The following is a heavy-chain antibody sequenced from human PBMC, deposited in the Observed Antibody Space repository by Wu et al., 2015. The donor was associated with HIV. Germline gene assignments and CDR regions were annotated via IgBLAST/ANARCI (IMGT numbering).Heavy chain of an antibody. CDR2: IYYSGRT. D-gene: IGHD1-26*01. Sequence: QVQLQESGPGLVKPSETLSLTCTVSGGSMKSLYWTWIRQPPGEGLEWIGYIYYSGRTNYNPSLKSRVTISVDTSKNQFSLKLTSVTAADTAFYYCAREKTSYAGSYYLDSWGQGTLVTVSS. V-gene: IGHV4-59*11. CDR3: AREKTSYAGSYYLDS. J-gene: IGHJ4*02. CDR1: GGSMKSLY.